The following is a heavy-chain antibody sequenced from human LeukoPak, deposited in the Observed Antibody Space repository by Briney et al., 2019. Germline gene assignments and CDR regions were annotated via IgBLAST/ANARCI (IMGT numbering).Heavy chain of an antibody. Sequence: GGSLRLSCAASGFTFSSYAMSWVRQAPGKGLEWVSAISGSGGSTYYADSVKGRFTISRDNAKNTLYLQMNSLRAEDTAVYYCARVLTGTPLSDYMDVWGKGTTVTVSS. D-gene: IGHD1-7*01. CDR2: ISGSGGST. V-gene: IGHV3-23*01. CDR1: GFTFSSYA. CDR3: ARVLTGTPLSDYMDV. J-gene: IGHJ6*03.